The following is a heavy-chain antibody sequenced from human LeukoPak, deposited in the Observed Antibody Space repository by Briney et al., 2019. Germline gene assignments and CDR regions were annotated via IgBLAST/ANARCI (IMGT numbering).Heavy chain of an antibody. Sequence: VASVTVSCKASGGTFSSYAISWVRQAPGQGLEWMGGIIPIFGTANYAQKFQGRVTITADESTSTAYMELSSLRSEDTAVYYCARGFDFTGPFDYWGQGTLVTVSS. CDR1: GGTFSSYA. CDR2: IIPIFGTA. D-gene: IGHD3-10*01. J-gene: IGHJ4*02. V-gene: IGHV1-69*13. CDR3: ARGFDFTGPFDY.